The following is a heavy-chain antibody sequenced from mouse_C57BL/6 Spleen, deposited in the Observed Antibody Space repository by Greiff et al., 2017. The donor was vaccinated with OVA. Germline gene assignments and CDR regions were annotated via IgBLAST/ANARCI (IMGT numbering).Heavy chain of an antibody. CDR3: ATTAQRHYAMDY. CDR2: IYPGDGDT. D-gene: IGHD3-1*01. V-gene: IGHV1-82*01. J-gene: IGHJ4*01. CDR1: GYAFSSSW. Sequence: VQRVESGPELVKPGASVKISCKASGYAFSSSWMNWVKQRPGKGLEWIGRIYPGDGDTNYNGKFKGKATLTADKSSSTAYMQLSSLTSEDSAVYFCATTAQRHYAMDYWGQGTSVTVSS.